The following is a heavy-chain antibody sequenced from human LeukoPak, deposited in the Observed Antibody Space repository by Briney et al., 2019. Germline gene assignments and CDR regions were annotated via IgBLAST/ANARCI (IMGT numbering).Heavy chain of an antibody. Sequence: SETLSLTCSVSGGSIRSYYRNWLRQPPGKGLEGIGYIYYSGSTNYNPSLTSRVSISVDTSKNQFSLKLRSVTAADTAVYYCATSSGWYERNTWGGWFDPWGQGTLVTVSS. D-gene: IGHD6-19*01. J-gene: IGHJ5*02. CDR3: ATSSGWYERNTWGGWFDP. CDR1: GGSIRSYY. CDR2: IYYSGST. V-gene: IGHV4-59*01.